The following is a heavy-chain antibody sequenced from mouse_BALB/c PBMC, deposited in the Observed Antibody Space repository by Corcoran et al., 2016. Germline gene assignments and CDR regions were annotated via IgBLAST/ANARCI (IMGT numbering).Heavy chain of an antibody. CDR1: GYSFTDYI. Sequence: EIQLQQTGPELVKPGASVKISCKASGYSFTDYIMLWVKQSHGKSLEWIGNINPYYGSTSYNLKFKGKATLTVDKSSSTAYMQLNSLTSEDSAVYYCARSGIYYDYHYYAMDYWGQGTSVTVSS. D-gene: IGHD2-4*01. CDR3: ARSGIYYDYHYYAMDY. J-gene: IGHJ4*01. V-gene: IGHV1-39*01. CDR2: INPYYGST.